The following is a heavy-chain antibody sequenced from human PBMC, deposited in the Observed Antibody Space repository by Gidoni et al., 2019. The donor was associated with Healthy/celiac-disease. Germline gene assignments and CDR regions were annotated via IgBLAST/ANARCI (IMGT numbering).Heavy chain of an antibody. V-gene: IGHV3-21*01. J-gene: IGHJ3*02. CDR2: ISTISTYI. CDR3: ARDRELRYFDYEDQTQDAFDI. CDR1: GFTFRTSS. Sequence: EVQLVESGGGLVKPGSSLRLSCVASGFTFRTSSMNWVRQAPGKGLEWVSSISTISTYIYYADSVKGRFTISRDNAKHSVYLQMNSLRAEDTAIYYCARDRELRYFDYEDQTQDAFDIWGQGTMVTVSS. D-gene: IGHD3-9*01.